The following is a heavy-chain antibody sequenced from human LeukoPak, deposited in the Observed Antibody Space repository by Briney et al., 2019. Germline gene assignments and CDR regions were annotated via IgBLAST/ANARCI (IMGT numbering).Heavy chain of an antibody. D-gene: IGHD1-26*01. CDR3: AKDQSRVGASDPFDS. CDR1: GFTFTNCA. J-gene: IGHJ5*01. Sequence: GGSLRLSGVASGFTFTNCAMTWVRQAPGKGLEWVSSISGSGSTTYYADSAKGRFTISRDNSKNTVYLQMNSLSVEDTAVYYCAKDQSRVGASDPFDSWGQGTLVTVSS. V-gene: IGHV3-23*01. CDR2: ISGSGSTT.